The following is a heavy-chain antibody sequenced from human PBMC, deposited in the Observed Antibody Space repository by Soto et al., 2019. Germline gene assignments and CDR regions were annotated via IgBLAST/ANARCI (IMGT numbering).Heavy chain of an antibody. J-gene: IGHJ6*02. V-gene: IGHV3-30-3*01. Sequence: GGSLRLSCAASGFTFSSYAMSWVRQAPGKGLEWVAVISYDGSNKYYADSVKGRFTISRDNSKNTLYLQMNSLRAEDTAVYYCARNYGDYATYYYYGMDVWGQGTTVTVSS. CDR1: GFTFSSYA. CDR2: ISYDGSNK. CDR3: ARNYGDYATYYYYGMDV. D-gene: IGHD4-17*01.